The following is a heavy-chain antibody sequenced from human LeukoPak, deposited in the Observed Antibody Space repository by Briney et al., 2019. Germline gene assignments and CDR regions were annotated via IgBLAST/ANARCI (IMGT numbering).Heavy chain of an antibody. D-gene: IGHD3-16*01. J-gene: IGHJ4*02. Sequence: GGSLRLSCAASGFTFSSYEMNWVRQAPGKGLEWVSYISSSGSTIYYADSVKGRFTISRDNAKNSLYLQMNSLRAEDTAVYYCARGSGGEDFDYWGQGTLVTVSS. V-gene: IGHV3-48*03. CDR2: ISSSGSTI. CDR3: ARGSGGEDFDY. CDR1: GFTFSSYE.